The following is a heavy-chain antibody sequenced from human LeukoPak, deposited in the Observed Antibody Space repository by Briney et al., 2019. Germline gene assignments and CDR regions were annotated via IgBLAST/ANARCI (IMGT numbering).Heavy chain of an antibody. CDR2: ISSSSSYI. CDR3: ARIHSNYPFDI. J-gene: IGHJ3*02. V-gene: IGHV3-21*01. CDR1: GFTFSSYS. D-gene: IGHD4-11*01. Sequence: PGGSLRLACAASGFTFSSYSMNWVRQAPGKGLEWVSSISSSSSYIYYADSVKGRFTISRDNAKNSLYLQMNSLRAEDTAVYYCARIHSNYPFDIWGQGTMVTVSS.